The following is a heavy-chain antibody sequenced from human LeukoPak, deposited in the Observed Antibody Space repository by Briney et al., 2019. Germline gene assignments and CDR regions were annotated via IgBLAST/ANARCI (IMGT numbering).Heavy chain of an antibody. Sequence: GGSLRLSCAASGFTFSTYNMNWVRQAPGKGLEWVSSITSSSSYIYYADSVKGRFTISRDNAKNSLYLQMNSLRADDTAVYYCATIEGSWIFDYWGQGTLVTVSS. D-gene: IGHD2-15*01. V-gene: IGHV3-21*04. CDR2: ITSSSSYI. CDR3: ATIEGSWIFDY. CDR1: GFTFSTYN. J-gene: IGHJ4*02.